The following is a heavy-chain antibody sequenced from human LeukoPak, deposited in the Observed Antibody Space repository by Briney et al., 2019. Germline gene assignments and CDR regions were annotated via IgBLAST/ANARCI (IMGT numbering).Heavy chain of an antibody. D-gene: IGHD1-26*01. CDR1: GAPISNYG. CDR2: IYYGGRP. CDR3: ARRHSGSYYGKHWFDP. V-gene: IGHV4-59*05. J-gene: IGHJ5*02. Sequence: PSETLSLTSTVSGAPISNYGGSGIRHPPGRGLEGMGSIYYGGRPKYNPPLQGRVPIPEETPKNQSPLFLTPVTPPDTALYYCARRHSGSYYGKHWFDPWGQGTLVTVSS.